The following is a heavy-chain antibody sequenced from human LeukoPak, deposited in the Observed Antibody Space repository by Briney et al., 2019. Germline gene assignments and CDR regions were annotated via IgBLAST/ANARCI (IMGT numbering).Heavy chain of an antibody. CDR2: INPNSGGT. CDR1: GYTFTGYY. CDR3: ASGYCSGGSCYLCYFDY. Sequence: ASVKVSCKASGYTFTGYYMHWVRQAPGQGLEWMGWINPNSGGTNYAQKFQGRVTMTRDTSISTAYMELSRLRSDDTAVYYCASGYCSGGSCYLCYFDYWGQGTLVTVSS. D-gene: IGHD2-15*01. V-gene: IGHV1-2*02. J-gene: IGHJ4*02.